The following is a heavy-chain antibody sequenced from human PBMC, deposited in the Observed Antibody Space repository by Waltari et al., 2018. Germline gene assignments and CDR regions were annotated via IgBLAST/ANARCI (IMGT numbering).Heavy chain of an antibody. D-gene: IGHD2-2*01. CDR1: GYSFTNYA. CDR2: ITTKTENQ. J-gene: IGHJ5*02. CDR3: AREVVPAAKIVVNWFDP. Sequence: QVQLVQSGSEWKKPGASVKVSCKAYGYSFTNYAINWGRQAPGQGLELMGWITTKTENQTCTQVFTRRFVVSLDTSVSTAYLQSNDLKAEDTAMYYCAREVVPAAKIVVNWFDPWGQGTQVTVSS. V-gene: IGHV7-4-1*02.